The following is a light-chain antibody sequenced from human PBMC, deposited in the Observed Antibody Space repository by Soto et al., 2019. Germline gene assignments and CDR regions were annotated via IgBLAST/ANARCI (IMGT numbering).Light chain of an antibody. CDR3: QQYNNWPPT. J-gene: IGKJ1*01. CDR2: GAS. Sequence: EIVLTQSPATLSLSPCERATLSCRASQSVSSYLAWYQQKPGQAPRLLIYGASTRATGIPARFSGSGSGTEFTLTISSLQSEDFAVYYCQQYNNWPPTFGQGTKVDI. V-gene: IGKV3-15*01. CDR1: QSVSSY.